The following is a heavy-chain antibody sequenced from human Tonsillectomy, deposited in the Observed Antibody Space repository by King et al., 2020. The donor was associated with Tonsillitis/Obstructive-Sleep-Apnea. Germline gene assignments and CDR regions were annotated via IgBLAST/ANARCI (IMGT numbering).Heavy chain of an antibody. V-gene: IGHV3-23*04. Sequence: VQLVESGGGLVQSGGSLRLSCVASGFTFSSYGMNWVRQAPGKGLEWVSGISGSGGDTYYADYVKGRFTISRDNSKNTLWLQMNSLRAEDTAVYYCAKGLRVSRPVPDYWGQGTLVTVSS. D-gene: IGHD2-8*01. CDR3: AKGLRVSRPVPDY. J-gene: IGHJ4*02. CDR1: GFTFSSYG. CDR2: ISGSGGDT.